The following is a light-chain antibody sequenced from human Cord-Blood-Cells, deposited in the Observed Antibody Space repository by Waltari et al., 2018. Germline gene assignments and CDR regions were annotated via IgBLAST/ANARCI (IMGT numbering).Light chain of an antibody. J-gene: IGKJ1*01. CDR3: QQYGSSPPWT. CDR1: QSVSSSY. CDR2: GAS. Sequence: EIVLTQSPGTLSLSPGERATLSCRASQSVSSSYLAWYQQEPGQAPRLLIYGASSRATGIPDRCSGSGSGTDFTLTISRLEPEDVAVYYCQQYGSSPPWTFGQGTKVEIK. V-gene: IGKV3-20*01.